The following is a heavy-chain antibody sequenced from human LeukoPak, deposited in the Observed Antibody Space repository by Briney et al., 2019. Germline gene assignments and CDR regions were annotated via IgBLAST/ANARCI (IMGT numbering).Heavy chain of an antibody. CDR2: IYYSGST. Sequence: SETLCLTCTVSGGSISSYYWSWIRQPPGKGLEWIGYIYYSGSTNYNASLTNRVTISVDTSKNQFSLKLSSVTAADTAVYYCAREVGYCSGGSCYSYFDYWGQGTLVTVSS. CDR3: AREVGYCSGGSCYSYFDY. D-gene: IGHD2-15*01. CDR1: GGSISSYY. J-gene: IGHJ4*02. V-gene: IGHV4-59*01.